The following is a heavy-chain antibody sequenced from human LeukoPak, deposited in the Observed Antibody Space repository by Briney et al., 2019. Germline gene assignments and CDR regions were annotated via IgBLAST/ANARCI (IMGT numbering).Heavy chain of an antibody. V-gene: IGHV3-23*01. Sequence: GGSLRLSCAASGFTFSNYAMSWVRQAPGKGLEWVSIISGSGGSTYYADSVKGRFTISRDNSKNSLYLQMNSLRAEDSAVYYCARVDALDLWGQGTMVTVSS. CDR2: ISGSGGST. CDR1: GFTFSNYA. CDR3: ARVDALDL. J-gene: IGHJ3*01.